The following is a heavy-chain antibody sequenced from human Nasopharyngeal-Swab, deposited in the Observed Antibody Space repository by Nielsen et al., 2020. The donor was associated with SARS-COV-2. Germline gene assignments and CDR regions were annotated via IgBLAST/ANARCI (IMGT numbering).Heavy chain of an antibody. J-gene: IGHJ6*02. D-gene: IGHD3-3*01. CDR3: ARDLRITIFGVVPYGMDV. Sequence: SVNVSCQASGYTFTSYAMHWVRQAPGQRLEWMGWINAGNGNTKYLQKFQGRVTITRDTSASTAYMELSSLRSEDTAVYYCARDLRITIFGVVPYGMDVWGQGTTVTVSS. V-gene: IGHV1-3*01. CDR1: GYTFTSYA. CDR2: INAGNGNT.